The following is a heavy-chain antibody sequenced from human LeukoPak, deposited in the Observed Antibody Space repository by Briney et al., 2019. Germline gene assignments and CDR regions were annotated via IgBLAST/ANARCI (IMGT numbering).Heavy chain of an antibody. CDR3: ARHFRLVYMDV. D-gene: IGHD3-3*02. V-gene: IGHV4-34*01. CDR1: GGSFSGYY. CDR2: INHSGST. J-gene: IGHJ6*03. Sequence: PSETLSLTCAVYGGSFSGYYWSWIRQPPGKGLEWIGEINHSGSTNYNPSLKSRVTISVDTSKNQFSLKLSSVTAADTAVYYCARHFRLVYMDVWGKGTTVTVSS.